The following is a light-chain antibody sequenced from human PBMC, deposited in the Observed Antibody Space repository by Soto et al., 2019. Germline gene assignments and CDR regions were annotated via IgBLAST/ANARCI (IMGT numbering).Light chain of an antibody. CDR2: GYT. CDR3: QSYDSRLSGWV. CDR1: GSNIGAHYD. J-gene: IGLJ3*02. V-gene: IGLV1-40*01. Sequence: QPVLTQPPSVSGAPGQRVTISCTGSGSNIGAHYDVHWYQQLPGTAPKLLIYGYTYRPSGVPDRFSGSKSGSSASLAITGLQAEDEAEYYCQSYDSRLSGWVFGGGTKLTVL.